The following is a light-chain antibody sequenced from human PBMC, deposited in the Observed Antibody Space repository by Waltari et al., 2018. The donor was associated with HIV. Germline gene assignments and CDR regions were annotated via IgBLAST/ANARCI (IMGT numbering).Light chain of an antibody. J-gene: IGLJ1*01. V-gene: IGLV2-14*01. Sequence: QSALTQPASVSGSPGQSITISCTGTSSDVGGYNYVSCYQQHPGKAPKLMISEVSNRPSGVTNRFSGSKSGNTASLTISGLQVEDEADYYCSSYTSSSTLYIFGTGTKVTVL. CDR2: EVS. CDR3: SSYTSSSTLYI. CDR1: SSDVGGYNY.